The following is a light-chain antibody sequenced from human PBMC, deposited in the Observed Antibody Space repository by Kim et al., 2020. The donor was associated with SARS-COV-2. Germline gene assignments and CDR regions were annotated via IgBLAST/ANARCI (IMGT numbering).Light chain of an antibody. CDR2: AKN. Sequence: SSELTQDPAVSVALGQTVKITCQGDSLRSYYASWYQQKPGQAPVLLVYAKNKRPSGIPDRFSGSTSGNTASLTITGTQAEDEADYYCNSRDNSANQVFGGGTQLTVL. CDR1: SLRSYY. J-gene: IGLJ3*02. CDR3: NSRDNSANQV. V-gene: IGLV3-19*01.